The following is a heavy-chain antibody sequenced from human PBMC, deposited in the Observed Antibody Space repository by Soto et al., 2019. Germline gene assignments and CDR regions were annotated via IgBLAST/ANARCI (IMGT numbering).Heavy chain of an antibody. CDR3: ARAQSRRGGIQLWIYFDY. CDR1: GFTFSDYY. CDR2: ISSSSSYT. J-gene: IGHJ4*02. V-gene: IGHV3-11*06. D-gene: IGHD5-18*01. Sequence: QVQLVESGGGLVKPGGSLRLSCAASGFTFSDYYMSWIRQAPGKGLEWVSYISSSSSYTNYADSVKGRFTISRDNAKNSRYLQITGRRAEDPAVYYCARAQSRRGGIQLWIYFDYWGQGTLVTVSS.